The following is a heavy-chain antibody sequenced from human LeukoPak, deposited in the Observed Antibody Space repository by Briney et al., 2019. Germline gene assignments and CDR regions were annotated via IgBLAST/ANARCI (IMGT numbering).Heavy chain of an antibody. Sequence: SETLSLTCTVSGGSVSSGSYYWSWIRQPPGKGLEWIGYIYYSGSTNYNPSLKSRVTISVDTSKNQFSLKLSSVTAADTAVYYCARDSFYAGFDYWGQGTLVTVSS. V-gene: IGHV4-61*01. CDR2: IYYSGST. D-gene: IGHD3-16*01. J-gene: IGHJ4*02. CDR3: ARDSFYAGFDY. CDR1: GGSVSSGSYY.